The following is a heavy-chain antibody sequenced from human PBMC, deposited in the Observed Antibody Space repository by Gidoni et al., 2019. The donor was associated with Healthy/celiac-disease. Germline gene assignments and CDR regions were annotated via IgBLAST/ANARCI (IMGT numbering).Heavy chain of an antibody. CDR3: ARAGYCSGGSCYYFDY. D-gene: IGHD2-15*01. CDR1: GGSISSGGYY. J-gene: IGHJ4*02. Sequence: VQLQESGPGLVKPSQTLSLTCTVSGGSISSGGYYWSWIRQHPGKGLEWIGYIYYSGSTYYNPSLKSRVTISVDTSKNQFSLKLSSVTAADTAVYYCARAGYCSGGSCYYFDYWGQGTLVTVSS. CDR2: IYYSGST. V-gene: IGHV4-31*03.